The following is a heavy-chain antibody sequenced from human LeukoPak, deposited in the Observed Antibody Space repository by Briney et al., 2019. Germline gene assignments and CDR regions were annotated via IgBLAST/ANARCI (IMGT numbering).Heavy chain of an antibody. Sequence: GGSLRLSCAASGFTVSSNYMSWVRQAPGKGLEWVSVIYSGGSTYYADSVKGRFTISRDNSKNTLYLQMNSLRAEDTAVYYCARGRGYYYDSSGYTVDYWGQGTLVTVSS. CDR2: IYSGGST. CDR3: ARGRGYYYDSSGYTVDY. J-gene: IGHJ4*02. CDR1: GFTVSSNY. D-gene: IGHD3-22*01. V-gene: IGHV3-66*01.